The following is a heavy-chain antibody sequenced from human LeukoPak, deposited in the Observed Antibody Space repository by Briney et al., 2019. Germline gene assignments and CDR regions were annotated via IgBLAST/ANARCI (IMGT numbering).Heavy chain of an antibody. CDR3: ATGGIAAAPPEY. CDR2: MDPNNENT. CDR1: GYPFTTHD. J-gene: IGHJ4*02. D-gene: IGHD6-25*01. Sequence: ASVKVSCKASGYPFTTHDINWVRQATGQGLEWMGWMDPNNENTGFAQKFQGRVTITRNTSISTAYMELSSLTSEDTAVYYCATGGIAAAPPEYWGQGTLVTVSS. V-gene: IGHV1-8*03.